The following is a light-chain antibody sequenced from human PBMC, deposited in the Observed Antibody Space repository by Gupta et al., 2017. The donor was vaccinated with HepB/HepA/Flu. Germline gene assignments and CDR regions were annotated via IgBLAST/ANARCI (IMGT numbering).Light chain of an antibody. CDR3: QQTYSLLT. CDR1: QYINNY. CDR2: AAS. J-gene: IGKJ4*01. V-gene: IGKV1-39*01. Sequence: DIQMTQSPSSLSASVGDRVTITCRASQYINNYLNWYKQKPGKAPKLLIYAASTLQSGVPSRFSGSGSGTDFTLTISSLQPEDFATYYCQQTYSLLTFGGGTKVQIK.